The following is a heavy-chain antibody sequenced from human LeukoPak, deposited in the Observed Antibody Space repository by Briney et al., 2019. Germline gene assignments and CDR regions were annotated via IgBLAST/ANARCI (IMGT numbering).Heavy chain of an antibody. CDR2: ISWNSGSI. J-gene: IGHJ4*02. CDR1: GFTFDDYA. CDR3: AKDGPSGGKGYY. D-gene: IGHD2-15*01. Sequence: GGSLRLSCAASGFTFDDYAMHWVRQAPGKGLEWVSGISWNSGSIGYADSVKGRFTISRDNAKNSLYLQMNSLRAEDMALYYCAKDGPSGGKGYYWGQGTLVTVSS. V-gene: IGHV3-9*03.